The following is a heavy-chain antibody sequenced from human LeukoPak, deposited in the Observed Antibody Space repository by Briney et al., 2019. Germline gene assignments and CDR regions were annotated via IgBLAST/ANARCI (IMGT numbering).Heavy chain of an antibody. D-gene: IGHD3-10*01. CDR3: AKDGGSGSYYGLYYYYYYMDV. V-gene: IGHV3-9*01. Sequence: PGGSLRLSCAASGFTFDDYAMHWVRQAPGKGLEWVSGISWNSGSIGYADSVKGRFTISRDNAKNSLYLQMNSLRAEDTALYYCAKDGGSGSYYGLYYYYYYMDVWGKGTTVTVSS. CDR2: ISWNSGSI. CDR1: GFTFDDYA. J-gene: IGHJ6*03.